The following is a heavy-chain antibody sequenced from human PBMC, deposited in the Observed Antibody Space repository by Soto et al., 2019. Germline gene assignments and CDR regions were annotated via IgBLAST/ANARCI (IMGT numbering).Heavy chain of an antibody. D-gene: IGHD2-15*01. CDR1: GYSFTSYW. CDR3: ARLYCSGGSCYLPFSDYYYYGMDV. J-gene: IGHJ6*02. Sequence: GESLKISCKGSGYSFTSYWISWVRQMPGKGLEGMGRIDPSDSYTNYSPSFQGRVTISADKSISTAYLQWSSLNASDTAMYYCARLYCSGGSCYLPFSDYYYYGMDVWGQGTTVTVSS. V-gene: IGHV5-10-1*01. CDR2: IDPSDSYT.